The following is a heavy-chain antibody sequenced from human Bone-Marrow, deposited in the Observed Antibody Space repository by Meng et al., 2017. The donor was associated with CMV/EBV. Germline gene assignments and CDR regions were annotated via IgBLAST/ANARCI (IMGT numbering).Heavy chain of an antibody. CDR3: ARDAYYYDSSGYPAEYDY. CDR2: IKQDGSEK. Sequence: GGSLRLSCAASGFTFSSYWMSWVRQAPGKGLEWVANIKQDGSEKCYVDFVKGRFTISRDNAKNSLYLQMNSLRAEDTAVYYCARDAYYYDSSGYPAEYDYWGQGTLVTVSS. V-gene: IGHV3-7*01. D-gene: IGHD3-22*01. J-gene: IGHJ4*02. CDR1: GFTFSSYW.